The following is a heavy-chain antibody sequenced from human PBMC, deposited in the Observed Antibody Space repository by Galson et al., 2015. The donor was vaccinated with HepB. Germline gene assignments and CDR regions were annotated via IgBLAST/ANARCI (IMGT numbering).Heavy chain of an antibody. CDR1: GLTFSGYT. V-gene: IGHV3-11*01. J-gene: IGHJ3*02. Sequence: SLRLSCAASGLTFSGYTMSWVRQSPGRGLQWVSYISTKGATTYYTDSVKGRFTVARDNARNTVSLQMTSLTAEDSAVYFCATTKFGNGAYWTLEIWGPGTLVTASS. CDR3: ATTKFGNGAYWTLEI. D-gene: IGHD2-8*01. CDR2: ISTKGATT.